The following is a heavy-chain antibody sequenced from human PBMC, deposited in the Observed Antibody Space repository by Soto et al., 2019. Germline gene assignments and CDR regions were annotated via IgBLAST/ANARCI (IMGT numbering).Heavy chain of an antibody. V-gene: IGHV3-48*02. Sequence: EVQLVESGGGLVQPGGSRRVSYAASGFSFSNYAMNWVRQAAGTGLEWVSYISIGSGSIFYADSVKGRFTISRDDAKNSLYMQMNTLRDEDTAVYYCVRDDRWAFDFWGQGTMVTVSS. CDR2: ISIGSGSI. J-gene: IGHJ3*01. CDR3: VRDDRWAFDF. CDR1: GFSFSNYA. D-gene: IGHD3-22*01.